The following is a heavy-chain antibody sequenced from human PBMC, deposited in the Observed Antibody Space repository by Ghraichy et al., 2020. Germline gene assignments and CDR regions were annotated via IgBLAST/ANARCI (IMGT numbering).Heavy chain of an antibody. CDR3: ARDATSSGYYSGGAGFDY. D-gene: IGHD3-22*01. J-gene: IGHJ4*02. V-gene: IGHV3-21*01. Sequence: GGSLRLSCAASGFTFSSYSMNWVRQAPGKGLEWVSSISSSSSYIYYADSVKGRFTISRDNAKNSLYLQMNSLRAEDTAVYYCARDATSSGYYSGGAGFDYWGQGTLVTVSS. CDR1: GFTFSSYS. CDR2: ISSSSSYI.